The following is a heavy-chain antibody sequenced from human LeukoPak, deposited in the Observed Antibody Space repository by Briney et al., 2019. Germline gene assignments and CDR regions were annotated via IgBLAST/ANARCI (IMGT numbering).Heavy chain of an antibody. CDR1: GYTFSGYQ. CDR3: ARVALGRRWLQTSYYYGMDV. CDR2: MNPSSGVT. D-gene: IGHD5-24*01. V-gene: IGHV1-2*06. Sequence: ASVKVSCKASGYTFSGYQVHWLRQAPGQGLEWMGRMNPSSGVTNYAQKFQGRVTITADESTSTAYMELSSLRSEDTAVYYCARVALGRRWLQTSYYYGMDVWGQGTTVTVSS. J-gene: IGHJ6*02.